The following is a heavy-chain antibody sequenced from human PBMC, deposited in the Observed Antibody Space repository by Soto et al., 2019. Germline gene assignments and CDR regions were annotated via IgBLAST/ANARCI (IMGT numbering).Heavy chain of an antibody. J-gene: IGHJ6*02. D-gene: IGHD6-13*01. Sequence: SETLSLTCAVYGGSFSGYYWSWIRQPPGKGLEWIGEINHSGSTNYNPSLKSRVTISVDTSKNQFSLKLSSVTAADTAVYYCERCRGSSWPLVYYGMDVWGQGTTVTVSS. CDR1: GGSFSGYY. CDR3: ERCRGSSWPLVYYGMDV. CDR2: INHSGST. V-gene: IGHV4-34*01.